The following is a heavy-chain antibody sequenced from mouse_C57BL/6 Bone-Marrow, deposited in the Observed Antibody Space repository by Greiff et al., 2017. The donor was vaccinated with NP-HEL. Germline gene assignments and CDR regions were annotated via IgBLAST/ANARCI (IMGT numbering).Heavy chain of an antibody. CDR3: TTITTVVATDY. J-gene: IGHJ2*01. CDR1: GFNIKDDY. V-gene: IGHV14-4*01. Sequence: VQLQQSGAELVRPGASVKLSCTASGFNIKDDYMHWVKQRPEQGLEWIGWIDPEKGDTEYASKFQGKATITADTSSNTAYLQLSSLTSEDTAVYYCTTITTVVATDYWGQGTTLTVSS. D-gene: IGHD1-1*01. CDR2: IDPEKGDT.